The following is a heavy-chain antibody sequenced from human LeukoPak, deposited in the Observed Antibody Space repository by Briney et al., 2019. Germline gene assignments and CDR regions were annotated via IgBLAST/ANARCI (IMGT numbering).Heavy chain of an antibody. V-gene: IGHV4-59*01. CDR2: IYYSGST. Sequence: SETLSLTCTVSGGSISSYYWSWIRQPPGKGLEWIGYIYYSGSTNYNPSLKSRVTISVDTSKNQFSLKLSSVTAADTAVYYCARGGKSSSWPCYYGMDVWGQGTTVTVSS. CDR3: ARGGKSSSWPCYYGMDV. D-gene: IGHD6-13*01. J-gene: IGHJ6*02. CDR1: GGSISSYY.